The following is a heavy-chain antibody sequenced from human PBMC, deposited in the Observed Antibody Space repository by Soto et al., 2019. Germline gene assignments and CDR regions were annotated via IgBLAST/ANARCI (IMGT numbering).Heavy chain of an antibody. CDR1: GFTFGDYA. Sequence: GGSLRLSCKTSGFTFGDYALNWVRQAPGRGLEWVGFIRATPAGGTAEYAASVKDRFTVSRDASSSTAYLQMDSLRTEDTAVYFCTRIGPEAAMRWYFDYWGQGTLVTVSS. CDR2: IRATPAGGTA. D-gene: IGHD2-2*01. J-gene: IGHJ4*02. V-gene: IGHV3-49*04. CDR3: TRIGPEAAMRWYFDY.